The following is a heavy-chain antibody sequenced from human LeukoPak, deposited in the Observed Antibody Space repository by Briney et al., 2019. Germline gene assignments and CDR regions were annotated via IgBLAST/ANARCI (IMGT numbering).Heavy chain of an antibody. V-gene: IGHV1-24*01. Sequence: ASVKVSYKVSGYTLTELSMHWVRQAPGKGLEWMGGFDPEDGETIYAQKFQGRVTMTEDTSTDTAYMELSSLRSEDMAVYYCATDGQFWSGKFDYWGQGTLVTVSS. CDR2: FDPEDGET. D-gene: IGHD3-3*01. CDR1: GYTLTELS. CDR3: ATDGQFWSGKFDY. J-gene: IGHJ4*02.